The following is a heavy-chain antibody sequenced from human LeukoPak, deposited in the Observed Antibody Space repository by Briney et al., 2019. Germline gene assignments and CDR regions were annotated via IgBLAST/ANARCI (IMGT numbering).Heavy chain of an antibody. V-gene: IGHV1-69*04. CDR3: ARDRGELLYYFDY. CDR2: IIPTFGIA. J-gene: IGHJ4*02. D-gene: IGHD1-26*01. Sequence: ASVKVSCKASGGTFSSYAISWVRQAPGQGLEWMGRIIPTFGIANYAQKFQGRVTITADKSTSTAYMELSSLRSEDTAVYYCARDRGELLYYFDYWGQRTLVTVSS. CDR1: GGTFSSYA.